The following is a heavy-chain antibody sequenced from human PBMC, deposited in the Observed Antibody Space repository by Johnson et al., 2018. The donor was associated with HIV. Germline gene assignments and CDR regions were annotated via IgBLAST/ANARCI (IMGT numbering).Heavy chain of an antibody. CDR2: ISYDGSNK. V-gene: IGHV3-30-3*01. D-gene: IGHD3-9*01. J-gene: IGHJ3*02. Sequence: QVQLVESGGGVVQPGRSLRLSCAASGFTFSSYAMHWVRQAPGKGLAWVAVISYDGSNKYYADSVKGRFTISRDNSKNTLYLQMNSLRAEDTAVYYCARPPGRLRYFDWLEDDAFDIWGQGTMVTVSS. CDR3: ARPPGRLRYFDWLEDDAFDI. CDR1: GFTFSSYA.